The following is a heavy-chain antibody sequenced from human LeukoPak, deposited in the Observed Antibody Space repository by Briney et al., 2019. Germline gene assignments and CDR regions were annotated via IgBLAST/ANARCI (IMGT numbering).Heavy chain of an antibody. V-gene: IGHV4-59*01. CDR2: IYYSGST. CDR1: GXSISSYY. CDR3: ARDRGYYDSSGYSHALYYFDY. J-gene: IGHJ4*02. Sequence: SETLSLTCTVSGXSISSYYWSWIRQPPGKGLEWIGFIYYSGSTNYNPSLKSRVTISVDTSKNQISLKLSSVTAADTAVYYCARDRGYYDSSGYSHALYYFDYWGQGTLVTVSS. D-gene: IGHD3-22*01.